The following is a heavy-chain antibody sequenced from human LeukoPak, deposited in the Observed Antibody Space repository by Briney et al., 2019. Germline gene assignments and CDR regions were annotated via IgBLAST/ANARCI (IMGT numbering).Heavy chain of an antibody. D-gene: IGHD3-22*01. CDR2: IWNDGSKK. CDR3: AKEFLYYDSSGYPLSLDY. CDR1: GFTLSSHG. V-gene: IGHV3-33*06. Sequence: GRSLTLSCAASGFTLSSHGMHWVRQAPGKGLEWVAVIWNDGSKKYYADSVKGRFTVSRDNSKNTLYLQMNSLRAEDTAVYYCAKEFLYYDSSGYPLSLDYWGQGTLVTVSS. J-gene: IGHJ4*02.